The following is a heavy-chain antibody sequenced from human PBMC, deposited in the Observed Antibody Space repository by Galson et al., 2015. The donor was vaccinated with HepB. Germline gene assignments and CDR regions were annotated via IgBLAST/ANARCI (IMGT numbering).Heavy chain of an antibody. Sequence: TLSLTCTVSGGSISRTTYYWGWIRQPPGKGLEWIGSIHYSGRTYYSPSLKSRVTISVDTSKNQFSLKLSSVTAADTAVYYCARHPSSTASHFDYWGQGTLVTVSS. J-gene: IGHJ4*02. CDR3: ARHPSSTASHFDY. D-gene: IGHD4-17*01. V-gene: IGHV4-39*01. CDR1: GGSISRTTYY. CDR2: IHYSGRT.